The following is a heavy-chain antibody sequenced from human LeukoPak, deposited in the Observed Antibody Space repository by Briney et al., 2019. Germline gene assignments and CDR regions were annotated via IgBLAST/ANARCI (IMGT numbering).Heavy chain of an antibody. V-gene: IGHV3-23*01. CDR3: AKQEYSSGWYSSSDWFDP. Sequence: PGGSLRLSCAASGFTFSSYAMSWVRQAPGKGLEWVSAISGSGGSTYYADSVKGRFTISRDNSKNTLYLQMNSLRAEDTAVYYCAKQEYSSGWYSSSDWFDPWGQGTLVIVSS. CDR2: ISGSGGST. CDR1: GFTFSSYA. D-gene: IGHD6-19*01. J-gene: IGHJ5*02.